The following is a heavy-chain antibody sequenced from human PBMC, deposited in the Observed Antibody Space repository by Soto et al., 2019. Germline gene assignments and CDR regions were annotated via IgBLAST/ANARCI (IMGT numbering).Heavy chain of an antibody. Sequence: ASVKVSCKASGYTFTGCYMHCVRQAPGQGLGWMGWINPNSGGTNYAQKFQGWVTMTRDTSISTAYMELSRLRSDDTAVYYCARDSSDLHAFDIWGQGTMVTVSS. J-gene: IGHJ3*02. CDR2: INPNSGGT. CDR1: GYTFTGCY. V-gene: IGHV1-2*04. D-gene: IGHD6-19*01. CDR3: ARDSSDLHAFDI.